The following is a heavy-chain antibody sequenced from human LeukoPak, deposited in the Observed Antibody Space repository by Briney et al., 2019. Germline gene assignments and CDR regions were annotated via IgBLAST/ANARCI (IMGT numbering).Heavy chain of an antibody. V-gene: IGHV5-51*01. J-gene: IGHJ3*02. CDR2: IYPGDSHT. Sequence: GESLQISCKSSGSSFTTYWIAWVRQMPGKGLEWMGIIYPGDSHTRYSPSFQGQVTISADKSISSAYLQWSSLKPSDTAMYYCARKGAWFDAFDIWGQGTMVTVSS. CDR3: ARKGAWFDAFDI. D-gene: IGHD3-22*01. CDR1: GSSFTTYW.